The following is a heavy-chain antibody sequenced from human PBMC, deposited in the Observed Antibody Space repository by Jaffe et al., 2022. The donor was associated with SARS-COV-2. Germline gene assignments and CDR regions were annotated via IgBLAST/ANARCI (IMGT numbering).Heavy chain of an antibody. D-gene: IGHD3-10*01. CDR1: GFTFSSYS. CDR2: ISSSSSYI. CDR3: AKDLWFGELLYGEGQNYFDY. Sequence: EVQLVESGGGLVKPGGSLRLSCAASGFTFSSYSMNWVRQAPGKGLEWVSSISSSSSYIYYADSVKGRFTISRDNAKNSLYLQMNSLRAEDTAVYYCAKDLWFGELLYGEGQNYFDYWGQGTLVTVSS. J-gene: IGHJ4*02. V-gene: IGHV3-21*01.